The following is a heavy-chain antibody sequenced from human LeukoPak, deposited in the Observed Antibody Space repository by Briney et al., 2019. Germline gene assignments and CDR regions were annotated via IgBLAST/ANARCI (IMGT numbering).Heavy chain of an antibody. CDR1: GGSISSYY. D-gene: IGHD3-3*01. J-gene: IGHJ4*02. V-gene: IGHV4-59*01. CDR2: IYYSGST. CDR3: ARGPTTSQGFGVVYYFDY. Sequence: SETLSLTCTVSGGSISSYYWSWIRQPPGKGLEWIGYIYYSGSTNYNPSPKSRVTISVDTSKNQFSLKLSSVTAADTAVYYCARGPTTSQGFGVVYYFDYWGQGTLVTVSS.